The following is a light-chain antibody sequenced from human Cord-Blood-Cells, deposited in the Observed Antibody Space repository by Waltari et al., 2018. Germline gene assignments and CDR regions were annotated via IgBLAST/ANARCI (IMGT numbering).Light chain of an antibody. CDR2: AAS. Sequence: DIQMTQSPSSVSASVGDSVTITCRASQGISSWLAWYQQQPGQAPKLLIYAASSLHSGVPSRFSGSGSGTDFSPPVRSLQPEDCATYYCQQANSFPRTFGGGTKVEIK. J-gene: IGKJ4*01. CDR3: QQANSFPRT. CDR1: QGISSW. V-gene: IGKV1-12*01.